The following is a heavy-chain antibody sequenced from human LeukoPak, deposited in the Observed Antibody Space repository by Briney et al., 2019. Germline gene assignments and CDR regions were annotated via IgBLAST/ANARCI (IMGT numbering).Heavy chain of an antibody. CDR3: ARRRLGYSYGYDLDY. CDR2: ISAYNGNT. Sequence: GASVKVSCKASGYTFTSYGISWVRQAPGQGLEWMGWISAYNGNTNYAQKFQGRVTITADESTSTAYMELSSLRSEDTAVYYCARRRLGYSYGYDLDYWGQGTLVTVSS. J-gene: IGHJ4*02. D-gene: IGHD5-18*01. CDR1: GYTFTSYG. V-gene: IGHV1-18*01.